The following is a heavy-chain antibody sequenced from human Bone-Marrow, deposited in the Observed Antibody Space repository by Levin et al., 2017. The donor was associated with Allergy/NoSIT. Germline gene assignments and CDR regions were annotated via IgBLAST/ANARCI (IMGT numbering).Heavy chain of an antibody. J-gene: IGHJ4*02. CDR1: VGSFSGYR. CDR3: ARARGSYLEYYFDY. Sequence: SETLSLNCAVYVGSFSGYRWSWIRQPPGKGLEWIGEISHTGSTNSDPALKSRVTISVDTSKNQFSLTLYSVTAADTAVYYCARARGSYLEYYFDYWGQGTLVTVSS. V-gene: IGHV4-34*01. CDR2: ISHTGST. D-gene: IGHD1-26*01.